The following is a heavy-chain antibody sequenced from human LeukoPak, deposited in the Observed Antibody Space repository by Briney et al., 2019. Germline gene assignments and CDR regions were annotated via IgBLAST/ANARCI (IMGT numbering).Heavy chain of an antibody. D-gene: IGHD5-18*01. J-gene: IGHJ4*02. CDR1: GFMFG. CDR2: INWNGGRT. CDR3: AKADTAMVQDY. V-gene: IGHV3-20*04. Sequence: PGGSLRLSCAASGFMFGMSWVRQAPGKGLEWVCGINWNGGRTGYTDSVKGRFTISRDNSKNTLYLQMNSLRAEDTAVYYCAKADTAMVQDYWGQGTLVTVSS.